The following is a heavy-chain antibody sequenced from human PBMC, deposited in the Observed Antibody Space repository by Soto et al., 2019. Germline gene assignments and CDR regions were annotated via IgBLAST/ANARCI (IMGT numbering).Heavy chain of an antibody. CDR2: INAHSGGT. Sequence: GASGKVSCKASGFSFTGYYIHWLRQAPGQGLEWMGWINAHSGGTEYAQKFQGRVTLTRDTSIATAYLTLTSLTSDDTALYYCAKDLTRQPAYWLGPWGQGTPVIVSS. CDR3: AKDLTRQPAYWLGP. J-gene: IGHJ5*02. V-gene: IGHV1-2*02. CDR1: GFSFTGYY. D-gene: IGHD3-16*01.